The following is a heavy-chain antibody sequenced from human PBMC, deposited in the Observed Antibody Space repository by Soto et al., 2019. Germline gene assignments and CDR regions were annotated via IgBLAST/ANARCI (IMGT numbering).Heavy chain of an antibody. V-gene: IGHV4-39*01. Sequence: SETLSLTCTVSGGSISSSSYYWGWIRQPPGKGLEWIGSIYYSGSTYYNPSLKSRVTISVDTSKNQFSLYLQMNSLRAEDTAVYYCARATTHTGYSSGWYGLLEYYYYYGMDVWGQGTTVTVSS. D-gene: IGHD6-19*01. CDR3: ARATTHTGYSSGWYGLLEYYYYYGMDV. J-gene: IGHJ6*02. CDR2: IYYSGST. CDR1: GGSISSSSYY.